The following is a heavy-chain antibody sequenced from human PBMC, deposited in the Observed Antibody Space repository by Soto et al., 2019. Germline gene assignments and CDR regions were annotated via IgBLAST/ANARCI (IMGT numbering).Heavy chain of an antibody. Sequence: TLSLTCTVSGGSISSGGYYWSWIRQQPGKGREGIGYIYYSGSNYYNPARKSRATITEDTSKNQFSLKLSSGNDADTAVYYCARSVVPALYFDYWGQGTLVTVSS. V-gene: IGHV4-31*03. CDR1: GGSISSGGYY. CDR2: IYYSGSN. D-gene: IGHD2-2*01. CDR3: ARSVVPALYFDY. J-gene: IGHJ4*02.